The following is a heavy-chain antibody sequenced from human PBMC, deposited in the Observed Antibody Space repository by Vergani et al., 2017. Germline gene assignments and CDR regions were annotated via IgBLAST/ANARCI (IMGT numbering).Heavy chain of an antibody. CDR2: ISSSSSTI. CDR3: ARTRLPFDY. CDR1: GFTFSSSS. J-gene: IGHJ4*02. V-gene: IGHV3-48*01. D-gene: IGHD3-16*01. Sequence: EVHLVESGGGLVQPGGPLRLSCAASGFTFSSSSMNWSRQAPGKGLEWVSYISSSSSTIYYADSVKGRFTIYRDNAKNSLYLLMNSLRAEDTAVYYCARTRLPFDYWGQGTLVTVSS.